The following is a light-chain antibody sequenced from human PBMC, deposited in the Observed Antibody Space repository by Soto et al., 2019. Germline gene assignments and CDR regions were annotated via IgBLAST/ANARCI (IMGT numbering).Light chain of an antibody. V-gene: IGKV1-27*01. CDR3: QEYNRLPIT. CDR1: QTIGNF. J-gene: IGKJ5*01. Sequence: DIQMTQCPSSLSASIGDRVTITGRASQTIGNFLAWYQQKKGKVPKILIYAAAALQSGVPSRFSGIGSRTDFTLRIARLQAEDVGTDYCQEYNRLPITFGQGTRLEIK. CDR2: AAA.